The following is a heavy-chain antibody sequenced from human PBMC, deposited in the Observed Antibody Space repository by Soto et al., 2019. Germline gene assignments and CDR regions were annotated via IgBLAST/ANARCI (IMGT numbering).Heavy chain of an antibody. CDR1: GFTFSSNG. CDR2: VEYDRSKT. Sequence: QVQLVESGGGVVQPGRSLRLTCAASGFTFSSNGMHWVRQAPGKGLEWVALVEYDRSKTYYGGSVRGRFTISRDNSENTLYLQMNSLRVEDTAVYYCARWVGGSMYDNSGKYDSWGQGTLVTVSS. D-gene: IGHD3-22*01. CDR3: ARWVGGSMYDNSGKYDS. J-gene: IGHJ5*01. V-gene: IGHV3-30*03.